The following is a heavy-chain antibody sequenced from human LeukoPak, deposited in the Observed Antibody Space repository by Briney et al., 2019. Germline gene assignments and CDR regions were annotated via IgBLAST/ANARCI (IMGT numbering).Heavy chain of an antibody. V-gene: IGHV4-38-2*02. CDR1: GYSISSGYY. D-gene: IGHD6-13*01. CDR3: ARRGSSSWVYFDY. Sequence: SETLSLTCIVSGYSISSGYYWGWIRQPPGKGLGWIGNIHHSGSTYYNPSLKSRVTISVDTSKNQLSLKLSSVTAADTAVYYCARRGSSSWVYFDYWGQGTLLTVSS. CDR2: IHHSGST. J-gene: IGHJ4*02.